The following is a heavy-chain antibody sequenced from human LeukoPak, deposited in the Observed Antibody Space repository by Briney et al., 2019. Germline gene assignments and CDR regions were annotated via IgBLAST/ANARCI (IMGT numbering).Heavy chain of an antibody. CDR2: ISYDGSNE. J-gene: IGHJ6*02. CDR3: AKDRSSGWSYYYGMDV. Sequence: GGSLRLSCAASGFTFGSYGMHWVRQAPGKGLEWVAVISYDGSNEYYADSVKGRFTISRDNSKNTLYLQMNSLRAEDTAVYFCAKDRSSGWSYYYGMDVWGQGTTVAVSS. D-gene: IGHD6-19*01. CDR1: GFTFGSYG. V-gene: IGHV3-30*18.